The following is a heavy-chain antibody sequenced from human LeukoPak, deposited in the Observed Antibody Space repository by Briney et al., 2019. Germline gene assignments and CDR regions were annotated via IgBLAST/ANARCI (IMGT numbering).Heavy chain of an antibody. CDR1: GFTFSSYA. Sequence: GGSLRLSCGASGFTFSSYAMGWVRQAPGKGLEWVSSIKSSGGGTYYADSVKGRFTITRDNSKNTLYLQMNSLRAEDTAVYYCAKRQSASIAARYFDYWGQGTLVSVSS. CDR3: AKRQSASIAARYFDY. V-gene: IGHV3-23*01. CDR2: IKSSGGGT. J-gene: IGHJ4*02. D-gene: IGHD6-6*01.